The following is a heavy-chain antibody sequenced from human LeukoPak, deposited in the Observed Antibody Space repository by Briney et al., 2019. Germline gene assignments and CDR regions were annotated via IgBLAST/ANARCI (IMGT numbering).Heavy chain of an antibody. CDR3: ARKNLHDAFDS. J-gene: IGHJ3*02. D-gene: IGHD1-7*01. Sequence: GXSVTVSFTGSGYTFTIYAMNWVRQAPGQGLEWMGWINTNTGNPTYAQGFTGRFVFSLDTSASTAYLQISSLKAEDTAVYYCARKNLHDAFDSWGQGTMVTVSA. CDR1: GYTFTIYA. V-gene: IGHV7-4-1*02. CDR2: INTNTGNP.